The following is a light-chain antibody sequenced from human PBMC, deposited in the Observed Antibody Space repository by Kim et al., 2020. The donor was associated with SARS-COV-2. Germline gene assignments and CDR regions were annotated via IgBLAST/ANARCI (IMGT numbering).Light chain of an antibody. V-gene: IGLV1-44*01. CDR2: TDN. J-gene: IGLJ2*01. CDR1: SSNIGSNS. Sequence: QSVLTQSPSASGTPGQRVTISCSGSSSNIGSNSVIWYLHLPGRAPNLLIHTDNQRPSGVPDRFSGSKSGTSASLAISGLQSEDEADYYCAAWDDSLNAVLFGGGTQLTVL. CDR3: AAWDDSLNAVL.